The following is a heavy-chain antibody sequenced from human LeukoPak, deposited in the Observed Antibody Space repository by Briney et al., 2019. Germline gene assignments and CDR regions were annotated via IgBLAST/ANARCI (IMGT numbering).Heavy chain of an antibody. CDR1: GFTFSSYA. CDR3: AKDLSDGWLTYFDY. D-gene: IGHD5-24*01. J-gene: IGHJ4*02. Sequence: GGSLRFSCAASGFTFSSYAMSWVRRAPGKGLEWVSAISGSGGSTYYADSVRGRFTISRDNSKNTLYLQMNSLRAEDTAVYYCAKDLSDGWLTYFDYWGQGTLVTVSS. CDR2: ISGSGGST. V-gene: IGHV3-23*01.